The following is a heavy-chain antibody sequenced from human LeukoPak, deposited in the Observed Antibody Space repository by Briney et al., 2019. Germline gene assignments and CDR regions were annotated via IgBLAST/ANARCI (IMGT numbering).Heavy chain of an antibody. J-gene: IGHJ6*02. V-gene: IGHV1-69*04. CDR1: GYTFTSYG. Sequence: SVKVSCKASGYTFTSYGISWVRQAPGQGLEWMGRIIPILGIANYAQKFQGRVTITADKSTSTAYMELSSLRSEDTAVYYCARGPLYGMDVWGQGTTVTVSS. CDR3: ARGPLYGMDV. CDR2: IIPILGIA.